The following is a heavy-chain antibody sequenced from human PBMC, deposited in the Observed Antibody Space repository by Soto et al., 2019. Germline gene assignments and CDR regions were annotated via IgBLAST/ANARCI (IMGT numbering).Heavy chain of an antibody. D-gene: IGHD6-19*01. V-gene: IGHV1-3*01. CDR3: ARSSGWFPSFDY. CDR2: INAGNGNT. Sequence: VASVKVSCKASGYTFTSYAMHWVRQAPGQRLEWMGWINAGNGNTKYSQKFQGRVTITRDTSASTAYMELSSLRSEDTAVYYCARSSGWFPSFDYWGQGTLVTVSS. J-gene: IGHJ4*02. CDR1: GYTFTSYA.